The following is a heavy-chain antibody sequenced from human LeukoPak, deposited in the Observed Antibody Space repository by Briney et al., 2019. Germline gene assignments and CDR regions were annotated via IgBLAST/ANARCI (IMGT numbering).Heavy chain of an antibody. CDR2: INHSGST. V-gene: IGHV4-34*01. CDR1: GGSFSGYY. CDR3: ARGRLRRFDY. J-gene: IGHJ4*02. Sequence: PSETLSLTCAVYGGSFSGYYWSWIRHPPGKGLEWIGEINHSGSTNYNPPLKSRVTISVDTSKNQFSLKLSSVTAADTAVYYCARGRLRRFDYWGQGTLVTVSS. D-gene: IGHD5-12*01.